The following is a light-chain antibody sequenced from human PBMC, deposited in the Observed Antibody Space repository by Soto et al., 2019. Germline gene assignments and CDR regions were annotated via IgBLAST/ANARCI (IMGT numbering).Light chain of an antibody. Sequence: EIPMTXXTSSVSASXGEXVXXXCRASQGISSYLAWYQQKPGKGPKLLIYAASTLQSGVPSRFSGSGSGTDFTLTISSLQAEDVATYYCQKYNGRRLVFCGGTK. CDR2: AAS. J-gene: IGKJ4*01. CDR3: QKYNGRRLV. CDR1: QGISSY. V-gene: IGKV1-27*01.